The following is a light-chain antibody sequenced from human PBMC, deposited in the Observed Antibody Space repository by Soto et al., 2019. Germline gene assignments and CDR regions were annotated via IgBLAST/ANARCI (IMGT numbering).Light chain of an antibody. Sequence: DIQMTQSPSTLSASVGDRVTITCRASQSVSRWLAWYQQKPGKAPKVLIWDASSLQRGVPSRFSGSGSGTVFLLTISSLQPDDFATYYCQQYNDYSTWTFGQGTKVEI. J-gene: IGKJ1*01. CDR2: DAS. V-gene: IGKV1-5*01. CDR1: QSVSRW. CDR3: QQYNDYSTWT.